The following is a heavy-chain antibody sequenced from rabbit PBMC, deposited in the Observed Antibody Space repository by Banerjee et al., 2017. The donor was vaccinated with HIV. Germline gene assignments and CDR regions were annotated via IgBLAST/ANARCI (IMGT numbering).Heavy chain of an antibody. Sequence: QSLEESGGDLVKPGASLTLTCKASGFDFSSSYHMCWVRQAPGKGPEWIACIYTGDGNTYYASWAKGRFAISKTSSTMVTLQVTSLTAADTATYFCARWSPGGGYGFKLWGPGTLVTVS. V-gene: IGHV1S40*01. CDR3: ARWSPGGGYGFKL. CDR1: GFDFSSSYH. CDR2: IYTGDGNT. J-gene: IGHJ4*01. D-gene: IGHD3-1*01.